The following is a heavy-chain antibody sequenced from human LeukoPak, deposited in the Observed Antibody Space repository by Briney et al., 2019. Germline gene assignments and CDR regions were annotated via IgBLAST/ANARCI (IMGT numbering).Heavy chain of an antibody. CDR2: IYYSGGT. V-gene: IGHV4-59*08. Sequence: SETLSLTCTVSGGSISSYYWSWIRQPPGKGLEWIGYIYYSGGTNYDPSLKSRVTISVDASKNQFSLKLSSVTAADTAVYYCAATGYSYNYWGQGTLVTVSS. CDR1: GGSISSYY. D-gene: IGHD4-11*01. CDR3: AATGYSYNY. J-gene: IGHJ4*02.